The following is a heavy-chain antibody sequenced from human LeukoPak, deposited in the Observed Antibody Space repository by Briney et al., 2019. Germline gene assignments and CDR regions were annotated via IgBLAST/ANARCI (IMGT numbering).Heavy chain of an antibody. CDR2: ISGSSSTR. CDR1: GFTFSSYS. D-gene: IGHD4-17*01. Sequence: GGSLRLSCAASGFTFSSYSMNWVRQAPGKGLEWVSYISGSSSTRYYADSVKGRFTISRDNAKNSLYLQMNSLRAEDTSVYYCARYGDYGAFDIWGQGIMVTVSS. CDR3: ARYGDYGAFDI. J-gene: IGHJ3*02. V-gene: IGHV3-48*01.